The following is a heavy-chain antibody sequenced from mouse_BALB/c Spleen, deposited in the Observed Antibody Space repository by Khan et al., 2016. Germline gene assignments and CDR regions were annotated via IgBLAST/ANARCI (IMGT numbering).Heavy chain of an antibody. J-gene: IGHJ2*01. Sequence: QVQLKQSGTELVKPGASVKLSCKASGYTFTSCWIHWVKERPGKGLEWLGEINPSNGRTNYNEKFKSRATMTVDKSSNTAYMQLSSLSSKDSAVYYCAKEPYCSSYTADYGGQGTTLTVSS. CDR2: INPSNGRT. V-gene: IGHV1S81*02. CDR3: AKEPYCSSYTADY. D-gene: IGHD1-1*01. CDR1: GYTFTSCW.